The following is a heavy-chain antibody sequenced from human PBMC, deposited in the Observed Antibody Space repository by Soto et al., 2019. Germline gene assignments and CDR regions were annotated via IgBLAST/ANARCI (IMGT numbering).Heavy chain of an antibody. V-gene: IGHV3-23*01. CDR1: GFTFSSYA. D-gene: IGHD2-2*03. J-gene: IGHJ2*01. CDR3: AKVPGYCGRGSCYWYVDL. Sequence: GGSLRLSCAASGFTFSSYAMSWVRQAPGKGLEWVSGISGSGGSAYYADSVKGRFTTSRDSSKDTLYLQMSSLRADDTALYYCAKVPGYCGRGSCYWYVDLWGRGALDTVSS. CDR2: ISGSGGSA.